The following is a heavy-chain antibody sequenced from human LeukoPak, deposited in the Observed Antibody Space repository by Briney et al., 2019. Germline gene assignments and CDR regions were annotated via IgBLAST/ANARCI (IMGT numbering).Heavy chain of an antibody. J-gene: IGHJ4*02. V-gene: IGHV3-30-3*01. CDR3: ARDVGVVVVAAATAPDY. D-gene: IGHD2-15*01. Sequence: GGSLTLPCAASGFTFSSYAMHWVRQPPGKALEWVAVISHDGSNKHYAHSVKGRFTISRDNSKNTLYLQMNSRSADDTAVYYCARDVGVVVVAAATAPDYWGQGTLVTVSS. CDR2: ISHDGSNK. CDR1: GFTFSSYA.